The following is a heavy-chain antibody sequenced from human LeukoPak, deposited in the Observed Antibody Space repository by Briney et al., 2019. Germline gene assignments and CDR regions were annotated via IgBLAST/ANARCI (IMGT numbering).Heavy chain of an antibody. V-gene: IGHV3-9*01. J-gene: IGHJ4*02. D-gene: IGHD4-17*01. CDR1: GFTFDDYA. CDR3: AKDGDYGDYVDY. Sequence: GGSLRLSCAASGFTFDDYAMHWVRQAPGKGLEWVSGISWNGGSIGYADSVKGRFTISRDNAKNSLYLQMNSLRAEDTALYYCAKDGDYGDYVDYWGQGTLVTVSS. CDR2: ISWNGGSI.